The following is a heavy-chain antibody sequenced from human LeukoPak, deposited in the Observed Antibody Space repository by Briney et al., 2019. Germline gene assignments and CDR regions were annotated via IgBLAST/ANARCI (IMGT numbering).Heavy chain of an antibody. CDR2: CDPEDGET. CDR3: ATVSYYYDSSGYQGYFQH. Sequence: GASVKVSCKVSGYTLTELSIHWVRQAPGKGLEWMGGCDPEDGETIYAQRFQGRVTMTEDTSTDTAYMELSSLRSEDAAVYYCATVSYYYDSSGYQGYFQHWGQGTLVTVSS. J-gene: IGHJ1*01. CDR1: GYTLTELS. D-gene: IGHD3-22*01. V-gene: IGHV1-24*01.